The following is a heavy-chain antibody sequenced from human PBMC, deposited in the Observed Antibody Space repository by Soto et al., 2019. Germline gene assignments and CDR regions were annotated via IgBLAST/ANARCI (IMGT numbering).Heavy chain of an antibody. J-gene: IGHJ4*02. D-gene: IGHD4-17*01. Sequence: ESGGGLVQPGGSLKLSCAASGFIFSGSAVHWVRQASGKGLEWVGRILSKAGNYATAYPASMKGRFTISRDDSENTAFLQMNSMKTEDTAVYYCISGGSPYDYDYWGQGTLVAVSS. CDR1: GFIFSGSA. CDR3: ISGGSPYDYDY. V-gene: IGHV3-73*01. CDR2: ILSKAGNYAT.